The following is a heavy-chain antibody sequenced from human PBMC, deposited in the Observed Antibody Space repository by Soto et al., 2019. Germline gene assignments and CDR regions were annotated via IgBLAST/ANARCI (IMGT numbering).Heavy chain of an antibody. V-gene: IGHV3-30-3*01. CDR2: ISYDGSNK. CDR1: GFTFSSYA. Sequence: QVQLVESGGGVVQPGRSLRLSCAASGFTFSSYAMHWVRQAPGKGLEWVAVISYDGSNKYYADSVKGRFTISRDNSKNTLYLQMNSLRAEDTAVYYCARDWGSSWSPYGMDVWGQGTTVTVS. D-gene: IGHD6-13*01. CDR3: ARDWGSSWSPYGMDV. J-gene: IGHJ6*02.